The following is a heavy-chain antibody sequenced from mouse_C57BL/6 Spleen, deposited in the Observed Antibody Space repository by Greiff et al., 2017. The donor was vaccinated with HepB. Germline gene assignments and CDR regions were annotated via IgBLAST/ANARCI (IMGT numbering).Heavy chain of an antibody. CDR1: GYTFTSYW. V-gene: IGHV1-69*01. D-gene: IGHD1-1*01. CDR2: IDPSDSYT. J-gene: IGHJ2*01. CDR3: ARCGSSYDYFDY. Sequence: QVQLQQPGAELVMPGASVKLSCKASGYTFTSYWMHWVKQRPGQGLEWIGEIDPSDSYTNYNQKFKGKSTLTVDKSSSTAYMQLSSLTSEDSAVYYCARCGSSYDYFDYWGQGTTLTVSS.